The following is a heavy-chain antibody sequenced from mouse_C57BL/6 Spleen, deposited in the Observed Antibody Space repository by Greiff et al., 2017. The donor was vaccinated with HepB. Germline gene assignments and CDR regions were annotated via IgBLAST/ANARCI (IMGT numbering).Heavy chain of an antibody. CDR2: IYPGDGDT. CDR1: GYAFSSSW. Sequence: QVQLKESGPELVKPGASVKISCKASGYAFSSSWMNWVKQRPGKGLEWIGRIYPGDGDTNYNGKFKGKATLTADKSSSTAYMQLSSLTSEDSAVYFCARSDYYGSSYEGWDYWGQGTTLTVSS. V-gene: IGHV1-82*01. CDR3: ARSDYYGSSYEGWDY. J-gene: IGHJ2*01. D-gene: IGHD1-1*01.